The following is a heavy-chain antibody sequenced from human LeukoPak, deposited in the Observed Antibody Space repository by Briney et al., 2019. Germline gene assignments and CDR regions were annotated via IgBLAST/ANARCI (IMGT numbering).Heavy chain of an antibody. D-gene: IGHD4-17*01. Sequence: ASVKVSCKASGGTFNNYGISWVRQAPGQGLEWMGGIIPIFHTPNYAQKFQGRVTITADESTRTAYMELSSLRSEDTAVYYCARIMTTVPTGAFDIWGQGTMVTVSS. V-gene: IGHV1-69*13. CDR1: GGTFNNYG. J-gene: IGHJ3*02. CDR3: ARIMTTVPTGAFDI. CDR2: IIPIFHTP.